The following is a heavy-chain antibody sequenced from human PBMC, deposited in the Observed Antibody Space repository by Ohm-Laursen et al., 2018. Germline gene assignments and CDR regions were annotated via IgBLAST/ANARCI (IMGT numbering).Heavy chain of an antibody. CDR3: ARNVTIDY. J-gene: IGHJ4*02. CDR2: IKQDGSEK. Sequence: SLRLSCSATGFTFSSYWMSWVRRAPGKGLEWVANIKQDGSEKYYVDSVKGRFTISRDNAKNSLYLQMNSLRAEDTAVYYCARNVTIDYWGQGTLVTVSS. D-gene: IGHD3-3*01. CDR1: GFTFSSYW. V-gene: IGHV3-7*01.